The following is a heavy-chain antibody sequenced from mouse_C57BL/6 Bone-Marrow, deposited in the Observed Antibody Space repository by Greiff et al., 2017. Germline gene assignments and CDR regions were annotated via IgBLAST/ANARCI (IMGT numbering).Heavy chain of an antibody. CDR1: GYTFTSYG. J-gene: IGHJ1*03. V-gene: IGHV1-81*01. Sequence: VQLVESGAELARPGASVKLSCKASGYTFTSYGISWVKQRTGQGLEWIGEIYPRSGNTYYNEKFKGKATLTADKSSSTAYMELRSLTSEDSAVYFCARGATVVGRYFDVWGTGTTVTVAS. CDR3: ARGATVVGRYFDV. D-gene: IGHD1-1*01. CDR2: IYPRSGNT.